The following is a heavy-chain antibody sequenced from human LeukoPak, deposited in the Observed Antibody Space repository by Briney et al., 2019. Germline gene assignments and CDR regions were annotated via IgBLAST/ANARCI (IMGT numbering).Heavy chain of an antibody. CDR2: IYKSGSS. CDR1: GGSISTYY. V-gene: IGHV4-4*07. CDR3: AREGIAARRYFDY. J-gene: IGHJ4*02. D-gene: IGHD6-6*01. Sequence: SETLSLTCSVSGGSISTYYWSWIRQSAGKGLEWIGRIYKSGSSNYNPSLKSRVSMSVDSSKNHFSLNLTSVTAEDTAVYYCAREGIAARRYFDYWGQGTLVTVSS.